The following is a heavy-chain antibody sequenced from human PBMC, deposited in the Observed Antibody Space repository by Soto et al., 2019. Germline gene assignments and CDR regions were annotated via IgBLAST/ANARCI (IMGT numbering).Heavy chain of an antibody. V-gene: IGHV4-34*01. D-gene: IGHD5-18*01. J-gene: IGHJ4*02. CDR1: GGSFSGFY. Sequence: QVQLQQWGAGLLKPSETLSLTCAVYGGSFSGFYWSWIRQPPGKGLEWIGESNHVGSTNYNPSLKSRVTMSVDPSKNQFSLRLTSLTAADTAVYYCARVLIAGVTTDWGQGTLVIVSS. CDR3: ARVLIAGVTTD. CDR2: SNHVGST.